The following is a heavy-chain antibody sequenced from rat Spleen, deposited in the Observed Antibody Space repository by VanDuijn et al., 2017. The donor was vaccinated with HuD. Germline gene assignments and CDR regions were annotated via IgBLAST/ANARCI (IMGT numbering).Heavy chain of an antibody. V-gene: IGHV3-1*01. CDR3: TRGLSMSSTNYYYALFAY. CDR1: GYSITSNY. J-gene: IGHJ3*01. Sequence: EVQFQESGPGLVKPSQSLSLTCSVTGYSITSNYWGWIRKFPGNKMEWMGYISYSGSTSYNPSLKSRISITRDTSKNQCFLQLNSVTTEDTATYYCTRGLSMSSTNYYYALFAYWGQGTLVTVSS. CDR2: ISYSGST. D-gene: IGHD1-6*01.